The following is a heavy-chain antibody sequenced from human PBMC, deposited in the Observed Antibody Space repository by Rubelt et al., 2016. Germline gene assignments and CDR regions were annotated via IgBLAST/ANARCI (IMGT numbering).Heavy chain of an antibody. J-gene: IGHJ3*02. V-gene: IGHV4-34*01. D-gene: IGHD3-9*01. CDR1: GGSFSGYY. Sequence: QVQLQQWGAGLLKPSETLSLTCAVYGGSFSGYYWSWIRQPPGKGLEWIGEINHSGSTNYNPSLKSRVTISVDTSKNQFSLKLRSVTSADTAVYYGARAARSLVRDILTGYYSEHDDAFDIWGQGTMVTVSS. CDR3: ARAARSLVRDILTGYYSEHDDAFDI. CDR2: INHSGST.